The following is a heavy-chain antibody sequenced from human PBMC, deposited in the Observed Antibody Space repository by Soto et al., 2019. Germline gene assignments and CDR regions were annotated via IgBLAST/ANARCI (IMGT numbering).Heavy chain of an antibody. CDR2: IIPVFGTA. CDR3: AKVRYSSPMGYYYGMDV. Sequence: QAQLEQSGGEVKKPGSSVKVSCKASRVAFNKFIVTWVRQAPGLGLEWVGGIIPVFGTANYAQKFQGRVTITADESTSTSCMEVNNLRSEDTAVYYCAKVRYSSPMGYYYGMDVWGQGTTVTVSS. CDR1: RVAFNKFI. V-gene: IGHV1-69*01. J-gene: IGHJ6*02. D-gene: IGHD2-2*01.